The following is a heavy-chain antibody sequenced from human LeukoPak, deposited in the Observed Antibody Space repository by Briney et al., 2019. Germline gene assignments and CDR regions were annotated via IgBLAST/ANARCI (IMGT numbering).Heavy chain of an antibody. J-gene: IGHJ5*02. CDR3: ARRARYCSSTSCYLQGFDP. Sequence: PSETLSLTCTVSGGSISSYYWSWFRQPPGKGLEWIGYIYYSGSTNYNPSLKSRVTISVDTSKNQFSLKLSSVTAADTAVYYCARRARYCSSTSCYLQGFDPWGQGTLVTVSS. V-gene: IGHV4-59*01. CDR2: IYYSGST. D-gene: IGHD2-2*01. CDR1: GGSISSYY.